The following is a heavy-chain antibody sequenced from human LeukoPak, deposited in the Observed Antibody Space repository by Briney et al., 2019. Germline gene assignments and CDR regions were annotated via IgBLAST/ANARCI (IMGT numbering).Heavy chain of an antibody. CDR3: ARGPYSYDSSGAFDI. CDR2: ISSSGST. V-gene: IGHV4-4*07. CDR1: GASISSYY. D-gene: IGHD3-22*01. Sequence: KPSETLSLTCTVSGASISSYYWSWIRQPAGKGLEWIGRISSSGSTNYNPSLKSRVTISVDTSKNQFSLKLSSVTAADTAVYFCARGPYSYDSSGAFDIWGQGTMVTVSS. J-gene: IGHJ3*02.